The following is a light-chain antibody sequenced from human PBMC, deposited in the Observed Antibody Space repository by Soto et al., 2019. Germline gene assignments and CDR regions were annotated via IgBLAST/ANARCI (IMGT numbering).Light chain of an antibody. CDR2: KVS. Sequence: DVVMTQSPLFLPVSVGQPASISSRSSQSLVHSDGNSYLSWFQQRPGQSPRRLIYKVSDRDSGVPDRFTGSGSGTDFTLKISRVEAEDVGVYYCLQGTHWPWTFGQGTEVEIK. CDR3: LQGTHWPWT. J-gene: IGKJ1*01. V-gene: IGKV2-30*02. CDR1: QSLVHSDGNSY.